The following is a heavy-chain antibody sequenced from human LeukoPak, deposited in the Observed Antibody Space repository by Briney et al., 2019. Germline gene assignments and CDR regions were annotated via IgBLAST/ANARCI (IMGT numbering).Heavy chain of an antibody. J-gene: IGHJ4*02. CDR2: INPNSGGT. CDR1: GYTFTGYY. D-gene: IGHD3-22*01. CDR3: ARHAADYYDSSGYQYYFDY. Sequence: APVKVSCKASGYTFTGYYMHWVRQAPGQGLEWMGWINPNSGGTNYAQKFQGRVTMTRDTSISTAYMELSRLRSGDTAVYYCARHAADYYDSSGYQYYFDYWGQGTLVTVSS. V-gene: IGHV1-2*02.